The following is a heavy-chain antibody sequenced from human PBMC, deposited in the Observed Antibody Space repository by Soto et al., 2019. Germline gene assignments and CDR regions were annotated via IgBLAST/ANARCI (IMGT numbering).Heavy chain of an antibody. D-gene: IGHD6-6*01. CDR3: ATSEYSSLSINWFDP. CDR2: IYYSGNT. V-gene: IGHV4-30-4*01. Sequence: SETLSLTCTVSGGSVDSVNHYWGWIRQPPGKGMEWIGYIYYSGNTYYNPSLKSRVKILVDKYRNQLSLRLSSVPAADTAVYFCATSEYSSLSINWFDPWGQGVLVTVSS. CDR1: GGSVDSVNHY. J-gene: IGHJ5*02.